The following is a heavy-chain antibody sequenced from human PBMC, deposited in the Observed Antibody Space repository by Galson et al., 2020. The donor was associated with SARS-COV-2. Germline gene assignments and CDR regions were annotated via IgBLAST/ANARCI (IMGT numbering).Heavy chain of an antibody. J-gene: IGHJ3*02. V-gene: IGHV1-2*02. CDR1: GYTFTGYY. CDR3: ARDGTAMVTNGFDI. CDR2: INPNSGGT. Sequence: KVSCKASGYTFTGYYMDWVRQAPGQGLEWMGWINPNSGGTNYAQKFQGRVTMTRDTSISIAYMELSRLRSDDTAVYYCARDGTAMVTNGFDIWGQGTMVTVSS. D-gene: IGHD5-18*01.